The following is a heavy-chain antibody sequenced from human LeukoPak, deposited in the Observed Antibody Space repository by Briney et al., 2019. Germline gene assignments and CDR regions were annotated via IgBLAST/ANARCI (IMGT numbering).Heavy chain of an antibody. CDR3: PRITAYDDS. D-gene: IGHD1-20*01. CDR1: GFSVNTNY. V-gene: IGHV3-53*01. J-gene: IGHJ5*01. CDR2: IYVDGST. Sequence: GGSLRLSCAASGFSVNTNYMTWVRQAPGKGLEWVSGIYVDGSTYYADSVKGRFTISRDNSRNTLYLQMNSLRAEDTAVYYCPRITAYDDSWGQGTLVTVSS.